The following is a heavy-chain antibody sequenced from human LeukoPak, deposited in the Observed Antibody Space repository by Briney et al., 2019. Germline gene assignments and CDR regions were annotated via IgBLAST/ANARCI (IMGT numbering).Heavy chain of an antibody. J-gene: IGHJ4*02. Sequence: SETLSLTCTVSGGSISSYYWSWIRQPPGKGLEWIGYIYYSGSTNYNPSLKSRVTLSVDTSKNQFSLKLSSVTAADTAVYYCARDSIAVAGIGLDYWGQGTLVTVS. CDR2: IYYSGST. CDR1: GGSISSYY. V-gene: IGHV4-59*01. CDR3: ARDSIAVAGIGLDY. D-gene: IGHD6-19*01.